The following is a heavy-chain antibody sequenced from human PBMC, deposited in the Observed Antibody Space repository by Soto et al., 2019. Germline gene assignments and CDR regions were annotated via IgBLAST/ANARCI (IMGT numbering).Heavy chain of an antibody. CDR1: GFRVRSYL. CDR2: IWLDGSKK. J-gene: IGHJ4*02. Sequence: GGSPRLSSAASGFRVRSYLKQLIRQGPGKGAEWVAVIWLDGSKKFYEDSVKGRFTISRDDARNTLYLQMNSLRADDTAVYWCARDISSLRTDQSSNYFEYWGQGTLVTVSS. D-gene: IGHD3-10*01. CDR3: ARDISSLRTDQSSNYFEY. V-gene: IGHV3-33*01.